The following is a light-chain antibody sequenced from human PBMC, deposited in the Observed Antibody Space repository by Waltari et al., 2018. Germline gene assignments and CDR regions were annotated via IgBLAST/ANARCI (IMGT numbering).Light chain of an antibody. V-gene: IGKV3-15*01. J-gene: IGKJ4*01. CDR2: GAS. Sequence: EIVMTQSPATLSVSPGERATLSCRASQSVSSNLAWYQQKPGQAPRLHIYGASTRATGIPARFSGSGSGTEFTLTISSLQSEDVAVYYCQQYNNWPPLTFGGGTKVEIK. CDR1: QSVSSN. CDR3: QQYNNWPPLT.